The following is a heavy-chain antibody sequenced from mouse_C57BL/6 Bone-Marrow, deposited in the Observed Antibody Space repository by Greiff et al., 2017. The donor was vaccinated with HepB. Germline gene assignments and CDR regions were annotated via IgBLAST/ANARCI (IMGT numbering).Heavy chain of an antibody. CDR2: ISSGSSTI. Sequence: EVQGVESGGGLVKPGGSLKLSCAASGFTFSDYGMHWVRQAPEKGLEWVAYISSGSSTIYYADPVKGRFTISRDNAKNTLFLQMTSLRSEDTAMYYCARDSNLRVWFAYWGQGTLVTVSA. J-gene: IGHJ3*01. CDR1: GFTFSDYG. V-gene: IGHV5-17*01. D-gene: IGHD2-5*01. CDR3: ARDSNLRVWFAY.